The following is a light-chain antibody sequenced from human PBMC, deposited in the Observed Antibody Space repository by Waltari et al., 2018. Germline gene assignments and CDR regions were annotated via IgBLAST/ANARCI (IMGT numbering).Light chain of an antibody. CDR2: DVV. Sequence: QSALTQPRSVSGSPGQSVTISCSGTSSDFNGYNHVSWYQQLPGQAPKLMIYDVVKRPSGVPDRFSASKSGNTASLTIAGLQAEEEADYYCCSYVGSNVVFGGGTKLTVL. J-gene: IGLJ2*01. CDR3: CSYVGSNVV. V-gene: IGLV2-11*01. CDR1: SSDFNGYNH.